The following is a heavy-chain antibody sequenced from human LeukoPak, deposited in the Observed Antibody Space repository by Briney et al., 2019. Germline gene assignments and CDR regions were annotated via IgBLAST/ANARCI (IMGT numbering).Heavy chain of an antibody. V-gene: IGHV4-4*07. J-gene: IGHJ5*02. CDR3: AREGGCSSTSCYAGNRFDP. Sequence: PSETLSLTCAVYGGSFSGYYWSWIRQPAGKGLEWIGRIYTSGSTNYNPSLKSRVTISVDTSKNQFSLKLSSVTAADTAVYYCAREGGCSSTSCYAGNRFDPWGQGTLVTVSS. CDR2: IYTSGST. D-gene: IGHD2-2*01. CDR1: GGSFSGYY.